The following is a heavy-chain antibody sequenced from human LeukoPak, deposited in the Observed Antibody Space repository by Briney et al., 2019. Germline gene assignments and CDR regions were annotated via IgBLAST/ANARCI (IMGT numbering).Heavy chain of an antibody. V-gene: IGHV4-59*01. CDR2: VYYTGST. CDR1: GGSISSYY. D-gene: IGHD3-10*01. CDR3: ARARGPSYYYYGMDV. Sequence: SETLSLNCTVSGGSISSYYWNWIRQPPGKVLEWIGYVYYTGSTNYNPSLKSRVTISVDTSKSQFSLKLSSVTAADTAVYYCARARGPSYYYYGMDVWGQGTTVTVSS. J-gene: IGHJ6*02.